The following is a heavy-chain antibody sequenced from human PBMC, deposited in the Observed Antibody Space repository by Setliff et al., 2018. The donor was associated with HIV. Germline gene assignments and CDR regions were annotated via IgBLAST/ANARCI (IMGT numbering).Heavy chain of an antibody. V-gene: IGHV3-23*01. CDR3: ARAGVVEGYYYYYYMDV. J-gene: IGHJ6*03. Sequence: GGSLRLSCAAFGFTFSDFWMSWVRQAPGKGLEWVSAISGSGGSTHYADSVKGRFTISRDNSKNTLYLQMNSLRAEDTAVYYCARAGVVEGYYYYYYMDVWGKGTTVTVSS. CDR2: ISGSGGST. D-gene: IGHD2-15*01. CDR1: GFTFSDFW.